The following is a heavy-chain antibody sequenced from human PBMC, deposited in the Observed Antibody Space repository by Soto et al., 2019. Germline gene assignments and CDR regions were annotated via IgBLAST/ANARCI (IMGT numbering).Heavy chain of an antibody. CDR2: IIPIFGTA. CDR1: GCTFSSYA. J-gene: IGHJ4*02. D-gene: IGHD6-6*01. Sequence: ASVKVSCKASGCTFSSYAISWVRQAPGQGLEWMGGIIPIFGTANYAQKFQGRVTITADESTSTAYMELSSLRSEDTAVYYCARSPYQLVSELNYFDYWGQGTLITVSS. CDR3: ARSPYQLVSELNYFDY. V-gene: IGHV1-69*13.